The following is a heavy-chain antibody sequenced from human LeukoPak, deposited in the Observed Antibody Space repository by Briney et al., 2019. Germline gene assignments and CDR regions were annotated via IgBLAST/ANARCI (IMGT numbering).Heavy chain of an antibody. CDR3: ASNSASYQEGY. J-gene: IGHJ4*02. D-gene: IGHD1-26*01. CDR2: ISYDGSNK. Sequence: QSGGSLRLSCAASGFTFSSYTLHWVRQAPGKGLEWVAVISYDGSNKYYADSVKGRFTISRDNSKNTLYLQMNSLRVEDTAVFYCASNSASYQEGYWGQGTLVTVSS. V-gene: IGHV3-30-3*01. CDR1: GFTFSSYT.